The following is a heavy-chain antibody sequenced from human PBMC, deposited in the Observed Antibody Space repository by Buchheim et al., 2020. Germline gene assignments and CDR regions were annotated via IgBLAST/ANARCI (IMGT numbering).Heavy chain of an antibody. CDR2: IGGRRGDT. CDR3: ARGSEYFDSGSSCKTFDN. Sequence: EVQLLESGGGLAEPGGSLRLSCAASGFTFSTYDMNWVRQAPGKGLEWVSSIGGRRGDTYYAESVKDRFTISRDNSKSTLFLQMNSLRDEDAAVYYCARGSEYFDSGSSCKTFDNWGQGTL. CDR1: GFTFSTYD. D-gene: IGHD3-10*01. V-gene: IGHV3-23*01. J-gene: IGHJ4*02.